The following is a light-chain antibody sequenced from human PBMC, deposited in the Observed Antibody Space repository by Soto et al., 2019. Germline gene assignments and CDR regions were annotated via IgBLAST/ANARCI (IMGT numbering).Light chain of an antibody. Sequence: DIQMTQSPSSVSASVGDRVTITCRASQGISTWLTWYQQKPGKAPKVLIYAASTVQIGVPSRFSGSGSRTEFTLTISGLQHEDFATYYCQQANTFPLTFGGGTKVEI. J-gene: IGKJ4*01. CDR3: QQANTFPLT. CDR1: QGISTW. CDR2: AAS. V-gene: IGKV1-12*01.